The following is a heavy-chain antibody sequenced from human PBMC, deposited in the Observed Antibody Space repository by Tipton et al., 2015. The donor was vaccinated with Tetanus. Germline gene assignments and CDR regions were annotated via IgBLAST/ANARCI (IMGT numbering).Heavy chain of an antibody. CDR3: ARAPNRISRAYDY. CDR2: VSYDGSYK. J-gene: IGHJ4*02. Sequence: QLVQSGGGVVQPGKSLKLSCAASGFTFGSYAVHWVRQAPGKGLEWVGVVSYDGSYKHYADSVKGRLTISRDNSKNTLYLEINTVTTEDTAVYYCARAPNRISRAYDYWGQGTQITVSS. V-gene: IGHV3-30*04. D-gene: IGHD1-14*01. CDR1: GFTFGSYA.